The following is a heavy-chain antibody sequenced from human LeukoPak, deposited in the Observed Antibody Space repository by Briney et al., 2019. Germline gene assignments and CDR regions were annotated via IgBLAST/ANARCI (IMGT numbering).Heavy chain of an antibody. CDR3: ARDVSRLWSGYYFDY. J-gene: IGHJ4*02. V-gene: IGHV3-64*01. Sequence: LTGGSLRLSCAASGFTFSSYAMHWVRQAPGKGLEYVSAISSNGGSTYYANSVKGRFTISRDNSKNTLYLQMGSLRAEDMAVYYCARDVSRLWSGYYFDYWGQGTLVTVSS. CDR2: ISSNGGST. D-gene: IGHD3-3*01. CDR1: GFTFSSYA.